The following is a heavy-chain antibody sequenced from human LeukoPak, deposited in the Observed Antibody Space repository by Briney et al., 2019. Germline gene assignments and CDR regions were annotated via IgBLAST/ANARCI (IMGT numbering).Heavy chain of an antibody. CDR1: GLTFNSYG. J-gene: IGHJ4*02. CDR2: ISGSGGNT. CDR3: AKYPRHCGGDCYSDFDY. Sequence: GGSLRLSCSSSGLTFNSYGMSWVRQAPGKGLEWVSAISGSGGNTNYADSVKGRFTISRDNSKNTLYLQMNSLRAEDTAVCYCAKYPRHCGGDCYSDFDYWGQGTLVTVSS. D-gene: IGHD2-21*02. V-gene: IGHV3-23*01.